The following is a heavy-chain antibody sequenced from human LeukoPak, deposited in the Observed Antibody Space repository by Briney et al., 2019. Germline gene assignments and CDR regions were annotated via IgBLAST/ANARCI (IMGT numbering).Heavy chain of an antibody. CDR2: ISGSGGST. CDR3: AKLEGLLWFGELLPNWFDP. V-gene: IGHV3-23*01. D-gene: IGHD3-10*01. Sequence: GGSLRLSCAASGFTFSSYAMSWVRQAPGKGLEWVSAISGSGGSTYYADSVKGRFTISRDNSKNTLYLQMNSLRAEDTAVYYCAKLEGLLWFGELLPNWFDPWGQGTLVTVSS. J-gene: IGHJ5*02. CDR1: GFTFSSYA.